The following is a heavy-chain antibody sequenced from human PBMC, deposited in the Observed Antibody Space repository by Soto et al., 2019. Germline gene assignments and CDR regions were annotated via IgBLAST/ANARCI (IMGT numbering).Heavy chain of an antibody. D-gene: IGHD3-9*01. V-gene: IGHV5-51*01. CDR2: VSPSVSDV. J-gene: IGHJ4*02. CDR1: CYRGSSSL. Sequence: RVLFRQLSWQCTCYRGSSSLIVLMRTPRRHALEWLGTVSPSVSDVRYSPAFEGQVTISADNAINAAYLQLRNLNSSETAIYYCTKGASSPFDGRGQGTQVTVSS. CDR3: TKGASSPFDG.